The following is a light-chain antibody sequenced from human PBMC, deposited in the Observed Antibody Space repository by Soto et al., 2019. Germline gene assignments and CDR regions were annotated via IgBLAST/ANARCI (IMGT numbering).Light chain of an antibody. V-gene: IGLV2-11*01. CDR3: CSYAGRYTYV. CDR1: SSDVGGYNY. J-gene: IGLJ1*01. CDR2: DVS. Sequence: QSALTQPRSVSGSPGQSVSISCTGTSSDVGGYNYVSWYQQHPGKAPKVMIYDVSKRPSGVPDRFSGSKSGSTASLTISGLQSEDEADYYCCSYAGRYTYVFGTGTKLTVL.